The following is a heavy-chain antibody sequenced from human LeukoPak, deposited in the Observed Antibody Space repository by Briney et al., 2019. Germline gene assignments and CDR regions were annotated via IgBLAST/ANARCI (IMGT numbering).Heavy chain of an antibody. CDR3: AREYFGVVTYIDY. D-gene: IGHD3-3*01. Sequence: GGSLRLSCAASGFTFSSYGMHWVRQAPGKGLEWVAFIRYDGSNKYYADSVKGRFTISRDNSKNTLYLQMNSLRAEDTAVYYCAREYFGVVTYIDYWGQGTLVTVSS. J-gene: IGHJ4*02. CDR1: GFTFSSYG. CDR2: IRYDGSNK. V-gene: IGHV3-30*02.